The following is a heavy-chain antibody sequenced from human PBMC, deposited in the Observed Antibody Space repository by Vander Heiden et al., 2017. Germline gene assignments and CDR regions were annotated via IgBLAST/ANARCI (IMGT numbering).Heavy chain of an antibody. CDR2: INPNSGGT. D-gene: IGHD2-2*01. V-gene: IGHV1-2*02. J-gene: IGHJ6*02. Sequence: QVQLVQSGAEVKKPGASVKVSCKASGYTFTGYYMHWVRQAPGQGLEWMGWINPNSGGTNYAQKLQGRVTMTRDTSISTAYMELSRLRSDDTAVYYCARDVVPAAIGYYYGMDVWGQGTTVTVSS. CDR1: GYTFTGYY. CDR3: ARDVVPAAIGYYYGMDV.